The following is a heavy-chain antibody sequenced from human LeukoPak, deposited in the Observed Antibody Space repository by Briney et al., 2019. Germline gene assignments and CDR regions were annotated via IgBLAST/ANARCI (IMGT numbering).Heavy chain of an antibody. Sequence: SETLSLTCTVSGCSISGPYWTWIRQPPGKGLEWIGQIHYSGRPDHNPSLKSRVTISVDTSKNQLSLKVTSVTGADTAVYYCARFGVDYDMDVWGQGTTVTVSS. D-gene: IGHD3-16*01. CDR1: GCSISGPY. J-gene: IGHJ6*02. CDR3: ARFGVDYDMDV. CDR2: IHYSGRP. V-gene: IGHV4-59*11.